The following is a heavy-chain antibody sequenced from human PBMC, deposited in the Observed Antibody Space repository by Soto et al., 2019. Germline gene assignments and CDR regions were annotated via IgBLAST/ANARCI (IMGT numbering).Heavy chain of an antibody. CDR3: ARDVTPPDY. CDR2: ISAYNGNT. CDR1: GYTFTSYG. Sequence: QVQLVQSGAGVKKPGASVKGSCKASGYTFTSYGFTWVRQAPGQGLEWMGWISAYNGNTNYAQKVQGRVTMTTDTSRSRAYMELRSLRSDGTAVYDCARDVTPPDYWGQGTLVTVSS. V-gene: IGHV1-18*01. J-gene: IGHJ4*02.